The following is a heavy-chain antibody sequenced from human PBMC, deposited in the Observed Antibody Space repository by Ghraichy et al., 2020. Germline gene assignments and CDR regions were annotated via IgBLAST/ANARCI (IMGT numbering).Heavy chain of an antibody. V-gene: IGHV3-64D*06. Sequence: GGSLRLSCSASGFTFSSYNMYWVRQAPGKGLEYVSGISSNGVTTNYADSVKGRFTVSSDNSKNTLYFQMSSLRPEDTAVYYCVRRTEDYIWGSLRPFDYWGQGTLVTVSS. CDR3: VRRTEDYIWGSLRPFDY. CDR2: ISSNGVTT. CDR1: GFTFSSYN. J-gene: IGHJ4*02. D-gene: IGHD3-16*01.